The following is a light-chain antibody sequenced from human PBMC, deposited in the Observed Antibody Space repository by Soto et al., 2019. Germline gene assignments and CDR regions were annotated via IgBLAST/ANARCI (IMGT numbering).Light chain of an antibody. V-gene: IGLV2-14*03. CDR3: NSYTRSNSYV. Sequence: QSVLTQPASVSGSPGQSITISCTGSSSDVGAYNYVSWYQQHPGKAPKLMIYDVNNRPSGVSSRFSGSKSGNTASLTISGLQAEDEADYFCNSYTRSNSYVFGNGTKLTVL. J-gene: IGLJ1*01. CDR2: DVN. CDR1: SSDVGAYNY.